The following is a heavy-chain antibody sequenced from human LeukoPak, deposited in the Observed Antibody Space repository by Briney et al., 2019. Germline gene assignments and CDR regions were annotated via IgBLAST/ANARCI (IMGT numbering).Heavy chain of an antibody. J-gene: IGHJ6*02. CDR3: AKGGAGSSGWFYYYYYYGMDV. D-gene: IGHD6-19*01. Sequence: HPGGSLRLSCAASGFTFSSYAMSWVRQAPGKGLEWVSAISGSGGSTYYADSVKGRFTISRDNSKNTLYLQMNSLRAEDTAVYYCAKGGAGSSGWFYYYYYYGMDVWGQGTTVTVSS. CDR2: ISGSGGST. V-gene: IGHV3-23*01. CDR1: GFTFSSYA.